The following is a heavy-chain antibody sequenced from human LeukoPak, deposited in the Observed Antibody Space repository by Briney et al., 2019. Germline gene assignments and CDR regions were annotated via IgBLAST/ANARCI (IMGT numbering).Heavy chain of an antibody. Sequence: ASVKVSCKASGYTFTGYFIHWVRQAPGQGLEWMGWINPNSGGTNYAQKFQGSVTMTRDTSISTAYMELSRLRSDDTAVYYCARNWNYVPSNYYFDYWGQGTLVTVSS. CDR2: INPNSGGT. J-gene: IGHJ4*02. CDR1: GYTFTGYF. D-gene: IGHD1-7*01. CDR3: ARNWNYVPSNYYFDY. V-gene: IGHV1-2*02.